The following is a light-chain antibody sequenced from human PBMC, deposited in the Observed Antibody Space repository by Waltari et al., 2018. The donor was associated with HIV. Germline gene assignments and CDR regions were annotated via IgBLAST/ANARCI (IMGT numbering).Light chain of an antibody. Sequence: DIQMTQSPPFLSASVGDSVTITCRASQNIRNYLNWYQQTPGKAPKLLIHTASTLQTGVPSRFTGSGSGTDFTLTVSGLQPEDFATYYCQQIFDFPRTFGQGTTVDIK. CDR1: QNIRNY. CDR3: QQIFDFPRT. V-gene: IGKV1-39*01. CDR2: TAS. J-gene: IGKJ1*01.